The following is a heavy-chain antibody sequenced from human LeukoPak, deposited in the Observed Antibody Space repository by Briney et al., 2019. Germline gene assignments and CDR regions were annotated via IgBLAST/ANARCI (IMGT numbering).Heavy chain of an antibody. CDR1: GFTFSSYA. CDR3: AREPYSSGWYFSYYFDH. Sequence: GGSLRLSCAASGFTFSSYAMHWVRQAPGKGLEWVAVISYDGSNKYYADSVKGRFTISRDNSKNTLYLQMNSLRAEDTAVYYCAREPYSSGWYFSYYFDHWGQGTLVTVSS. V-gene: IGHV3-30-3*01. CDR2: ISYDGSNK. D-gene: IGHD6-19*01. J-gene: IGHJ4*02.